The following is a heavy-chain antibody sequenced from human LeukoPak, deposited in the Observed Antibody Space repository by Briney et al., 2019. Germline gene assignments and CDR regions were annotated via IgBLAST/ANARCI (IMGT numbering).Heavy chain of an antibody. CDR3: AREVGGSAFDI. D-gene: IGHD3-16*01. Sequence: GGALRLSCAASGFTVSSNYMSWVRQAPGKGLEWVSIIYSGGSTYYADSVKGRFTISRHNSKNTLYLQMNSLRAEDTAVYYCAREVGGSAFDIWGQGTMVTVSS. CDR2: IYSGGST. J-gene: IGHJ3*02. V-gene: IGHV3-53*04. CDR1: GFTVSSNY.